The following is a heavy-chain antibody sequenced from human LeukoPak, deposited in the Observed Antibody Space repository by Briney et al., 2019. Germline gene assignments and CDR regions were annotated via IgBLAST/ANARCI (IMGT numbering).Heavy chain of an antibody. CDR3: ARGDAVAGVFDY. Sequence: GASVKVSCKASGYTLTSYYITWVRQAPGQGLEWMGCISAHNGNTNYAQKLQGRVTMTTDTSTSTAYMELRSLRSDDTAVYYCARGDAVAGVFDYWGQGTLVTVSS. CDR1: GYTLTSYY. J-gene: IGHJ4*02. D-gene: IGHD6-19*01. V-gene: IGHV1-18*01. CDR2: ISAHNGNT.